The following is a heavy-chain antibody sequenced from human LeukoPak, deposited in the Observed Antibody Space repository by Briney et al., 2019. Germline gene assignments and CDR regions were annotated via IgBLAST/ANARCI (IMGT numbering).Heavy chain of an antibody. CDR1: GGSVSSGSYH. CDR2: IYYSGST. V-gene: IGHV4-61*01. J-gene: IGHJ4*02. Sequence: SETLSLTCTVSGGSVSSGSYHWSWIRQPPGKGLEYIGYIYYSGSTNYNPSLKSRVTISLDTSKNQFSLNLRSVTAADTAVYYCARRDYTLDYWGQGTLVTVSS. D-gene: IGHD4-11*01. CDR3: ARRDYTLDY.